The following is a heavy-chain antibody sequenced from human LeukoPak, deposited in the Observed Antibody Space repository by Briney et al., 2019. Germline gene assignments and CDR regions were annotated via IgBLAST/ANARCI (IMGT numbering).Heavy chain of an antibody. J-gene: IGHJ4*02. CDR3: ARSRTNTFDY. V-gene: IGHV4-30-4*01. D-gene: IGHD2-8*01. CDR1: GGSISIDYSY. Sequence: PSQTLSLTRTVSGGSISIDYSYWSWIRQPPGEGLEWIGYILYSESTYYNTSRKSRVTISVDTSKNQFSLKLTSVTVADTAVYYCARSRTNTFDYWGQGTLVTVSS. CDR2: ILYSEST.